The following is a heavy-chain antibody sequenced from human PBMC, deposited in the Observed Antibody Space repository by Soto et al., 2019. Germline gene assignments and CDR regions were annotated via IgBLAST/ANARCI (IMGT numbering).Heavy chain of an antibody. CDR2: ISRSGTT. Sequence: SETLSLTCTVSGGSINNNYYYWGWVRQPPGKGMEWIASISRSGTTYYNPSLKSRVTISVDTSKNQFSLKLSSVTAADTAVYYCARHNGPLYVGYYYDMDVWGQGTTVTVS. V-gene: IGHV4-39*01. CDR3: ARHNGPLYVGYYYDMDV. D-gene: IGHD3-16*01. CDR1: GGSINNNYYY. J-gene: IGHJ6*02.